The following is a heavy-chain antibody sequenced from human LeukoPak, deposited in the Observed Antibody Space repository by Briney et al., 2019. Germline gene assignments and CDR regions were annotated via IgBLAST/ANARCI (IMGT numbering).Heavy chain of an antibody. CDR2: ISYDGSNK. J-gene: IGHJ3*02. CDR3: AKDHGGIAI. D-gene: IGHD6-13*01. CDR1: GFTFSSYG. V-gene: IGHV3-30*18. Sequence: PGGSLRLSCAASGFTFSSYGMHWVRQAPGKGLEWVAVISYDGSNKYYADSVKGRFTISRDNFKNTLYLQMNSLRAEDTAVYYCAKDHGGIAIWGQGTMVTVSS.